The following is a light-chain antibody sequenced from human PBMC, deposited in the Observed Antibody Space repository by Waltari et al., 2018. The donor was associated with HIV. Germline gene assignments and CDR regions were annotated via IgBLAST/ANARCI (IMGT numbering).Light chain of an antibody. Sequence: DIVMTQSPDSLTVSLGERATLNCKSSQSVLYSSSNKNSLAWYQQKPGQPPKLLIYWASTREPGVPDRFSGSGSGTVFTLTISSLQAEDVAVYYCQQYYNTPYTFGQGTKLEIK. CDR2: WAS. CDR3: QQYYNTPYT. V-gene: IGKV4-1*01. J-gene: IGKJ2*01. CDR1: QSVLYSSSNKNS.